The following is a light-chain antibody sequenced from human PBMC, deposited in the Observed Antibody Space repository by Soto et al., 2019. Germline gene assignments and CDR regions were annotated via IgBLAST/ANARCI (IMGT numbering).Light chain of an antibody. CDR2: GNS. V-gene: IGLV1-40*01. CDR1: SSNIGAGYV. Sequence: QSVLTQPPSVSGAPGQRVTISCTGSSSNIGAGYVVHWYQQLPGTAPKLLIYGNSNRPSGVPDRFSGSKSGTSASLAITGLQAEDEADYYCCSYAGSSTSWVFGGGTKVTVL. CDR3: CSYAGSSTSWV. J-gene: IGLJ3*02.